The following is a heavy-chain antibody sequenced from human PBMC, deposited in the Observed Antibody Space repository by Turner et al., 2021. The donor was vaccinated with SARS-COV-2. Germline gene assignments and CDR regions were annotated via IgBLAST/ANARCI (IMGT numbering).Heavy chain of an antibody. CDR3: AKGVRGAMIVVVIPYFDY. D-gene: IGHD3-22*01. J-gene: IGHJ4*02. CDR2: ISGSAGDT. V-gene: IGHV3-23*01. CDR1: GFTFSTHA. Sequence: DVQLLQSGGGLVQPGGSLRLSCVASGFTFSTHAMTWVRQAPGQGLEWVSLISGSAGDTYFADSVKGRFTVSRDNSKNTLYLQMNSLRAEDTAVYYCAKGVRGAMIVVVIPYFDYWGQGTLVTVSS.